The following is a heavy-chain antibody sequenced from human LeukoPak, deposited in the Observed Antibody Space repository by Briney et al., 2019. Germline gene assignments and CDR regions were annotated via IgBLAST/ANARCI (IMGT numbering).Heavy chain of an antibody. V-gene: IGHV3-30*02. CDR2: IRYDGSNK. J-gene: IGHJ3*02. D-gene: IGHD2-2*01. CDR3: ARDEADCSSTSCSPYYYDSSRAHDAFDI. CDR1: GFTFSSYG. Sequence: GGSLRLSCAASGFTFSSYGMHWVRQAPGKGLEWVAFIRYDGSNKYYADSVKGRFTISRDNSKNTLYLQMNSLRAEDTAVYYCARDEADCSSTSCSPYYYDSSRAHDAFDIWGQGTMVTVSS.